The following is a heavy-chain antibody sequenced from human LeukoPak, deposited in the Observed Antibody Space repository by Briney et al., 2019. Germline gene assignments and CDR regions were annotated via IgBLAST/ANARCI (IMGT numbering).Heavy chain of an antibody. CDR2: ISSSGSTI. CDR3: ARDGGVYYSAP. J-gene: IGHJ5*02. Sequence: GGSLRLSCAASGFTFNTYAMTWVRQAPGKGLEWVSYISSSGSTIYYADSVKGRFTISRDNAKNSLYLQMNSLRAEDTAVYYCARDGGVYYSAPWGQGTLVTVSS. D-gene: IGHD3-16*01. CDR1: GFTFNTYA. V-gene: IGHV3-48*04.